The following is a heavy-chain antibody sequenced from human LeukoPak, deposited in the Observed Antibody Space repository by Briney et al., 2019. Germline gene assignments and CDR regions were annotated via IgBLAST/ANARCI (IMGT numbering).Heavy chain of an antibody. CDR1: GYTFTSYD. CDR2: MNLNSGNT. CDR3: ARGGFVSYYYDSSGYYFRGNWFDH. D-gene: IGHD3-22*01. Sequence: ASVKISCKASGYTFTSYDINWVRQATGQGLEWMGWMNLNSGNTGYAQKFQGRVTMTRNTSISTAYMELSSLRSEDTAVYYCARGGFVSYYYDSSGYYFRGNWFDHWGQGTLVTVSS. J-gene: IGHJ5*02. V-gene: IGHV1-8*01.